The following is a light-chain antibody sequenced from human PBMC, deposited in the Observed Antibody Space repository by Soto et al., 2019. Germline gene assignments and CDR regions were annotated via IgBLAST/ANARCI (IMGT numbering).Light chain of an antibody. V-gene: IGKV3-15*01. CDR2: GAS. CDR1: QSVRSN. J-gene: IGKJ5*01. Sequence: EIVMTQSPGTLSVSPGERATLSCMASQSVRSNLAWYQQKPGQAPRLLIYGASTRATGIPAGLSGSGSGTEFTLTISSLQSEDFAVYYCQQYNNWPLTFGQGTRLEI. CDR3: QQYNNWPLT.